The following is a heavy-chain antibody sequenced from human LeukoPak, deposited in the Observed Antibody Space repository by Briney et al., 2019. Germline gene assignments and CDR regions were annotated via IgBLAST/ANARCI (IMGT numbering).Heavy chain of an antibody. V-gene: IGHV4-34*01. CDR2: INHSGST. D-gene: IGHD2-2*01. Sequence: SETLSLTCAVYGGSFSGYYWSWIHQPPGKGLEWIGEINHSGSTNYNPSLKSRVTISVDTSKNQFSLKLSSVTAADTAAYYCARGNTLIVVVPAANRKRYYFDYWGQGTLVTVSS. CDR1: GGSFSGYY. CDR3: ARGNTLIVVVPAANRKRYYFDY. J-gene: IGHJ4*02.